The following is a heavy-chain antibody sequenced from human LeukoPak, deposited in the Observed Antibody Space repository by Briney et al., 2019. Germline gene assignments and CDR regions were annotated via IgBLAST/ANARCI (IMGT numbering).Heavy chain of an antibody. J-gene: IGHJ4*02. V-gene: IGHV3-30*03. CDR2: TSYSGSNK. D-gene: IGHD5-12*01. Sequence: GGSLRLSCAASGFTFSSCGMHWVRQAPGKGLEWVAVTSYSGSNKYYADSVKGRFTISRDNSKNTLYLQMNSLRAEDTAVYYCARDRMGYSGYDPDYWGQGTLVTVSS. CDR1: GFTFSSCG. CDR3: ARDRMGYSGYDPDY.